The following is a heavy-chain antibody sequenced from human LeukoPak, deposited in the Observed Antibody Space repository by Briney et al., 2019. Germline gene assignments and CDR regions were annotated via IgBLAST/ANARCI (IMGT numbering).Heavy chain of an antibody. D-gene: IGHD5-18*01. CDR1: GFTFSSYA. V-gene: IGHV3-64*01. CDR3: ARAYSYGYIRYFDY. Sequence: PGGSLRLSCAASGFTFSSYAMHWVRQAPGKGLEYVSAISSNGGSTYYANSVKGRFPISRDNSKNTLYLQMGSLRAEDMAVYYCARAYSYGYIRYFDYWGQGTLVTVSS. J-gene: IGHJ4*02. CDR2: ISSNGGST.